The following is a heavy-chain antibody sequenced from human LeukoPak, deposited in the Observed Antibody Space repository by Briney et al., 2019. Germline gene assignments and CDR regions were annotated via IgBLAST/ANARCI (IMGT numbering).Heavy chain of an antibody. Sequence: GGFLRLSCAASGFTFSSYAMSWVRQAPGKGLEWVSAISGSGGSTYYADSVKGRFTISRDNSKNTLYLQMNSLTADDTAVYYCVRSGYSNGWFRSWGQGTLVTVSS. CDR2: ISGSGGST. V-gene: IGHV3-23*01. CDR1: GFTFSSYA. D-gene: IGHD6-19*01. J-gene: IGHJ4*02. CDR3: VRSGYSNGWFRS.